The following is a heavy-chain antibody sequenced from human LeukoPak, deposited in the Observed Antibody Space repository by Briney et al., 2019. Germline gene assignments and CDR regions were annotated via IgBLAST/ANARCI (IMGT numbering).Heavy chain of an antibody. CDR2: IKTDGSST. D-gene: IGHD1-20*01. CDR1: GFTFSSYW. V-gene: IGHV3-74*01. CDR3: AISRYNWNGGFDI. Sequence: PGGSLRLSCTASGFTFSSYWIHWVRQAPGKGLVWVSRIKTDGSSTTYADSVKGRFTISRDNAKNTLYLQMNSLRAEDTAAYWCAISRYNWNGGFDIWGQGTKVTVSS. J-gene: IGHJ3*02.